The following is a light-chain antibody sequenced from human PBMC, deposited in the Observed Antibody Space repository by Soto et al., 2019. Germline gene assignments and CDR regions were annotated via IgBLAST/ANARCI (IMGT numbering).Light chain of an antibody. Sequence: ALTQPPSASGSPGQSVTISCTGTSSDVGGYNYVSWYQQHPGKAPKLMIYEVNKRPSGVPDRFSGSKSGNTASLTVSGLQAEDEADYYCSSYGGSSNLVFGGGTKLTVL. V-gene: IGLV2-8*01. J-gene: IGLJ2*01. CDR2: EVN. CDR3: SSYGGSSNLV. CDR1: SSDVGGYNY.